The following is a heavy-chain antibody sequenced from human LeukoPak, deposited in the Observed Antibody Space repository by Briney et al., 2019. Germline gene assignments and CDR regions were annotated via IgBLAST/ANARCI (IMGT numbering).Heavy chain of an antibody. V-gene: IGHV3-30*02. J-gene: IGHJ3*02. CDR3: ARAPYYYDSSGPGDNAFDI. Sequence: GGSLRLSCAASGFTFSSYGMHWVRQAPGKGLEWVAFIRYDGSNKYYADSVKGRFTISRDNSKNTLYLQMNSLRAEDTAVYYCARAPYYYDSSGPGDNAFDIWGQGTMVTVSS. CDR1: GFTFSSYG. D-gene: IGHD3-22*01. CDR2: IRYDGSNK.